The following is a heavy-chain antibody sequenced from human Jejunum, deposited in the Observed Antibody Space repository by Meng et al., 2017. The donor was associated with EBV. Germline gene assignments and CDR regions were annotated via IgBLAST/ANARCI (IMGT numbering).Heavy chain of an antibody. CDR3: MRGSGAGGRDWFDP. CDR1: GDTLTNHD. Sequence: QPEHEVKKPVCSVTDTVKVSGDTLTNHDINLVHQAPGKGLEWMGWTNSNSGETGYAQKLQGRVTMTRDTSINTAYMELSSLTSEDTALYYCMRGSGAGGRDWFDPWGQGTLVTVSS. D-gene: IGHD6-19*01. CDR2: TNSNSGET. V-gene: IGHV1-8*01. J-gene: IGHJ5*02.